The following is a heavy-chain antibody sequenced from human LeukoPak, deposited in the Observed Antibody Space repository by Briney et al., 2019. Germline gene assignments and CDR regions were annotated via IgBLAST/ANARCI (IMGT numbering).Heavy chain of an antibody. V-gene: IGHV1-8*01. CDR1: GYSFTRYD. D-gene: IGHD2-2*01. CDR3: AAAWYCDNASCRLRTGFDP. CDR2: MNPNNGHT. J-gene: IGHJ5*02. Sequence: ASVKVSCKASGYSFTRYDINWVRQAPGQGLEWMGWMNPNNGHTGYAQKFQGRVAMTRSTSTNTAYMELSSLRSEDTAVYYCAAAWYCDNASCRLRTGFDPWGQGTLVTVSS.